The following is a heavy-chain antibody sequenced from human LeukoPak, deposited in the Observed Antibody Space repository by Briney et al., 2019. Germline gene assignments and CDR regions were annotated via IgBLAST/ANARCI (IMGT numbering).Heavy chain of an antibody. Sequence: SQTLSLTCTVSGGSISSYYWSWIRQPPGKGLEWIGYIYYSGSTNYNPSLKSRVTISVDTSKNQFSLKLSSVTAADTAVYYCARHMSSVGDYPLYYFDYWGQGTLVTVSS. CDR1: GGSISSYY. J-gene: IGHJ4*02. V-gene: IGHV4-59*08. D-gene: IGHD4-17*01. CDR3: ARHMSSVGDYPLYYFDY. CDR2: IYYSGST.